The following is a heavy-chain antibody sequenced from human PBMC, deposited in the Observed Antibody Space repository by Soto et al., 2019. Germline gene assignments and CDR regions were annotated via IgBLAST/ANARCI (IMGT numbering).Heavy chain of an antibody. CDR3: ASPWGSSSSDGMDV. CDR1: GFTVSSNY. Sequence: GGSLRLSCAASGFTVSSNYMSWVRQAPGKGLEWVSVIYSGGSTYYADSVKGRFTISRDNSKNTLYLQMNSLRAEDTAVYYCASPWGSSSSDGMDVWGQGTTVTVSS. V-gene: IGHV3-53*01. D-gene: IGHD6-6*01. CDR2: IYSGGST. J-gene: IGHJ6*02.